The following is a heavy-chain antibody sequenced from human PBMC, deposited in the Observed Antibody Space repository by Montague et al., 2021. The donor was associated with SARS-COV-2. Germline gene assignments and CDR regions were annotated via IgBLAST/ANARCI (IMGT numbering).Heavy chain of an antibody. CDR1: GFTFSSYA. Sequence: SLRLSCAASGFTFSSYAMSWVRQAPGKGLEWVSVIYSGGSSTYYADSVKGRFTISRDNSKNTLYLQMNSLRAEDTAVYCCAKASGGFGVYYGMDVWGQGTTVTVSS. D-gene: IGHD3-16*01. J-gene: IGHJ6*02. CDR3: AKASGGFGVYYGMDV. CDR2: IYSGGSST. V-gene: IGHV3-23*03.